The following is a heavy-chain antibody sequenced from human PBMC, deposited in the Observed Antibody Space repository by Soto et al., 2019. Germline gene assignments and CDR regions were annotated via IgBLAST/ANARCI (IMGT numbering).Heavy chain of an antibody. D-gene: IGHD3-10*01. CDR1: GRSFSSYS. CDR3: GRDHSIGSFQAVMNWFEP. J-gene: IGHJ5*02. Sequence: GWLSLTXVADGRSFSSYSINWVSQSHGKGLEWVSDMSRSGSSIYYAYAVKGRFTTARDNAKKSLYLQMNSLRAEDTAVYYSGRDHSIGSFQAVMNWFEPWRQGTLVTVSS. V-gene: IGHV3-21*01. CDR2: MSRSGSSI.